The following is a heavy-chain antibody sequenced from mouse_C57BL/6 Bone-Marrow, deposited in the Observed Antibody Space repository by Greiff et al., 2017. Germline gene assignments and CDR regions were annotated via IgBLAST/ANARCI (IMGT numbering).Heavy chain of an antibody. CDR3: TTGGSPFSY. CDR2: IDTENGDT. D-gene: IGHD1-1*01. J-gene: IGHJ3*01. CDR1: GFNIKDDY. Sequence: EVQLQQSGAELVRPGASVKLSCTASGFNIKDDYMHWVKQRPEQGLEWIGWIDTENGDTEYASKFQGKATITADTSSNTAYLQLSSLTSEDTAVYYCTTGGSPFSYWGQGTLVTVSA. V-gene: IGHV14-4*01.